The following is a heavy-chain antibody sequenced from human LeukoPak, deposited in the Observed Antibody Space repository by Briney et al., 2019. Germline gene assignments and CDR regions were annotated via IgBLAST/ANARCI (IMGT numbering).Heavy chain of an antibody. D-gene: IGHD5-12*01. J-gene: IGHJ5*02. CDR2: INPSGDNT. CDR1: GYTFTNNF. V-gene: IGHV1-46*01. Sequence: GASVKVSCKASGYTFTNNFMHWLRQAPGQGLEWMGIINPSGDNTWYAQKFQGRVTMTRDMATSTDYMEVSSLRSEDTAVYYCARDNSVGDSAWWFDPWGQGTLVTVSS. CDR3: ARDNSVGDSAWWFDP.